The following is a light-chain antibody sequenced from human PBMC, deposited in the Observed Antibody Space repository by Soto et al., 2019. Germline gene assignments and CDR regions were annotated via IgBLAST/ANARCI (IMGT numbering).Light chain of an antibody. CDR1: QGIRND. Sequence: AIQMTQSPSSLSASVGDRVTVTCRASQGIRNDLGWYQQKPGKAPKLLIYAASSLQSGVPSRFSGSGSGTDFTLSISSLQPEDFATYYCLQDYNYRWTFGQGTKVEIK. V-gene: IGKV1-6*01. CDR2: AAS. J-gene: IGKJ1*01. CDR3: LQDYNYRWT.